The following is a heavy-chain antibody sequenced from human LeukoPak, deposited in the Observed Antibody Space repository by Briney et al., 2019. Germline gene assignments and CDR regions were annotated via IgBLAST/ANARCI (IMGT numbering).Heavy chain of an antibody. J-gene: IGHJ4*02. D-gene: IGHD3-22*01. CDR3: ARAMISGSEY. V-gene: IGHV3-74*01. Sequence: GGSLRLSCAASGFAFSSSWMHWVRQAPGKGLVWVSRINPDASTTTYADSVRGRFTISRDNAKNTVYLQMNSLRAEDTAVYYCARAMISGSEYWGQGTLVTVSS. CDR1: GFAFSSSW. CDR2: INPDASTT.